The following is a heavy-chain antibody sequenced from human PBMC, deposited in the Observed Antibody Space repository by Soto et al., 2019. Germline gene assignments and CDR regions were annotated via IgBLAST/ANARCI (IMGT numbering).Heavy chain of an antibody. CDR3: ARVPPRGNPNY. CDR2: IIPILGIA. V-gene: IGHV1-69*02. J-gene: IGHJ4*02. Sequence: QVQLVQSGAEVKKPGSSVKVSCKASGGTFSSYTISWVRQAPGQGLEWMGRIIPILGIANYAQKFQGRVTITADKYTSTAYMELSSLRSEDTAVYYCARVPPRGNPNYWGQGTLVTVSS. CDR1: GGTFSSYT. D-gene: IGHD2-15*01.